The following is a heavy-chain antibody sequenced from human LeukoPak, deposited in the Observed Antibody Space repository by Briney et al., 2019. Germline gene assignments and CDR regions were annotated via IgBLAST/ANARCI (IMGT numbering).Heavy chain of an antibody. CDR3: ARETYYYDSSGYLDY. D-gene: IGHD3-22*01. Sequence: GASVKVSCKASGYTFTSYGISWVRQAPGQGLEWMGWISAYNGNTNYAQKLQGRVIMTTDTSTSTAYMELRSLRSDDTAVYYCARETYYYDSSGYLDYWGQGTLVTVSS. V-gene: IGHV1-18*01. CDR1: GYTFTSYG. J-gene: IGHJ4*02. CDR2: ISAYNGNT.